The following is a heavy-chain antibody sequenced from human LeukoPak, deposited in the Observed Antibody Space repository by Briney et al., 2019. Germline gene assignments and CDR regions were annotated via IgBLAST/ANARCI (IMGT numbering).Heavy chain of an antibody. V-gene: IGHV3-23*01. CDR1: GITLSNYG. J-gene: IGHJ6*02. CDR2: ISDSGGST. Sequence: GGSLRLSCAVSGITLSNYGMSWVRQAPGKGLEWVAGISDSGGSTNYADSVKGRFTVSRDNGKNSLFLDMNTLRAEDTAVYYCARKSESYGLDVWGQGTTVIVSS. CDR3: ARKSESYGLDV.